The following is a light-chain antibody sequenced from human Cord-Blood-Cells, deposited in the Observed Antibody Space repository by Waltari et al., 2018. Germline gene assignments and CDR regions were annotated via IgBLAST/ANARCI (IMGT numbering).Light chain of an antibody. J-gene: IGLJ3*02. Sequence: QSVLTQPRSVSGSPGQSVTISCTGTSRDVGGYNYVSGYQPHPGKAPKLMIYDVSKRPSGVPDRFSGSKSGNTASLTISGLQAEDEADYYCCSYAGSYPPEGVFGGGTKLTVL. CDR3: CSYAGSYPPEGV. CDR1: SRDVGGYNY. V-gene: IGLV2-11*01. CDR2: DVS.